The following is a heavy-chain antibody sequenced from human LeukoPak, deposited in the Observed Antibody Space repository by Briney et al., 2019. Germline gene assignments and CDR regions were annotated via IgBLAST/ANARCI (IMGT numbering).Heavy chain of an antibody. J-gene: IGHJ4*02. V-gene: IGHV4-39*01. CDR2: ISSGGST. D-gene: IGHD3-22*01. Sequence: TSETLSLTCTVSGGSISSSGYYWGWIRQPPGKGLEWIGSISSGGSTHYIPSLKSRVTISADTSKNQFSLKLSSVTAADTAVYYCARRSYDGSGYYYVDYWGQGTLVTVSS. CDR3: ARRSYDGSGYYYVDY. CDR1: GGSISSSGYY.